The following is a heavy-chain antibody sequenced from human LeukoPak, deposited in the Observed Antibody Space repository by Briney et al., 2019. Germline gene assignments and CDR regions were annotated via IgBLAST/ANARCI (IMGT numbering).Heavy chain of an antibody. CDR3: ARGGYCSGGSCSYYYYYGMDV. Sequence: GGSLRLSCAASGFTFSSYGMHWVRQAPGKGLEWVAVIWYDGSNKYYADSVKGRFTISRDNSKNTLYLRMNSLRAGDTAVYYCARGGYCSGGSCSYYYYYGMDVWGQGTTVTVSS. CDR2: IWYDGSNK. J-gene: IGHJ6*02. D-gene: IGHD2-15*01. V-gene: IGHV3-33*01. CDR1: GFTFSSYG.